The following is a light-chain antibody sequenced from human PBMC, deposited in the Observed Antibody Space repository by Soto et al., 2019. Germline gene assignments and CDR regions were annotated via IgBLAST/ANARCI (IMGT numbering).Light chain of an antibody. CDR1: QSVSSSF. V-gene: IGKV3-20*01. CDR3: LQYGSSPLT. CDR2: GAS. J-gene: IGKJ4*01. Sequence: EIVLTQSPGTLSLSPGERATLSCRASQSVSSSFLAWYQQKPGQAPRLLIYGASSRATGIPDRFSGSGSGTDFTLTISRLAPEDVAVYYCLQYGSSPLTFGGGTKVEIK.